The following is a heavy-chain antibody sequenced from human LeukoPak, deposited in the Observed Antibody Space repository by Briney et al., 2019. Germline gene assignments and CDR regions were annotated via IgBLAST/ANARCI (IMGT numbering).Heavy chain of an antibody. D-gene: IGHD2-2*02. CDR2: INPNSGGT. J-gene: IGHJ3*02. CDR3: AIPLGGYCSSTSCYISAFDI. CDR1: GYTFTGYY. V-gene: IGHV1-2*02. Sequence: ASVKVSCKASGYTFTGYYMHWVRQAPGQGLEWMGWINPNSGGTNYAQKFQGRVTMTRDTSISTAYMGLSRLRSDDTAVYYCAIPLGGYCSSTSCYISAFDIWGQGTMVTVSS.